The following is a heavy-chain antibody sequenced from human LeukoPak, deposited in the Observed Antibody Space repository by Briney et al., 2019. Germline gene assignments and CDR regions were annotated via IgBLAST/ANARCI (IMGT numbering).Heavy chain of an antibody. CDR3: ARGAGTSWFDY. D-gene: IGHD6-13*01. V-gene: IGHV1-2*02. Sequence: ASVKVSCKASGYXFTVYYIHWMRQAPGQGLGWMGWINPNSGGTNYAQKFQDRVTMTRDTSISSAYMELSRLASDDTAVYYCARGAGTSWFDYWGQGTLVTVSP. J-gene: IGHJ4*02. CDR2: INPNSGGT. CDR1: GYXFTVYY.